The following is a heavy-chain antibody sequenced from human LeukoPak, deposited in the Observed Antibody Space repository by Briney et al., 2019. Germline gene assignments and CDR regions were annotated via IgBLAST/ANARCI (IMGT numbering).Heavy chain of an antibody. Sequence: QPGGSLRLSCAASGFTFSSYAMHWVRQAPGKGLEWVAVISYDGSNKNYADSVKGRFTISRDNSKNTLCLQMNSLRAEDTAVYYCAREEYSSSWCCFGYWGQGTLVTVSS. CDR3: AREEYSSSWCCFGY. CDR1: GFTFSSYA. J-gene: IGHJ4*02. D-gene: IGHD6-13*01. V-gene: IGHV3-30-3*01. CDR2: ISYDGSNK.